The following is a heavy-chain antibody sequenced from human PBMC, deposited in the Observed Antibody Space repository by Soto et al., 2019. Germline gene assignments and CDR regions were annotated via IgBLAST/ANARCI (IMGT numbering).Heavy chain of an antibody. CDR3: VKGHLALDN. CDR2: VRNKANSYTT. V-gene: IGHV3-72*01. J-gene: IGHJ4*02. Sequence: PGGSLRLSCTASGFTFSDSYMDWVRQAPGKGLDWVGRVRNKANSYTTEYAASVKGRFTVSRDDSKNSLYLQMNSLKTEDTAVYYCVKGHLALDNWGPGT. CDR1: GFTFSDSY.